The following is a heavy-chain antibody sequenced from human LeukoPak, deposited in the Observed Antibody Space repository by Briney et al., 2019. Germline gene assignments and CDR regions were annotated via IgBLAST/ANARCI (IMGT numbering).Heavy chain of an antibody. CDR1: GFTFSSYG. CDR2: IWYDRSNK. J-gene: IGHJ5*02. V-gene: IGHV3-33*01. CDR3: ARDFKRGSSPGGWFDP. D-gene: IGHD6-6*01. Sequence: LTGGSLRLSCAASGFTFSSYGMHWVREAPGKGLEGVAVIWYDRSNKYYADSVKGRFTISRDNSKNTLYLQMNSLRAEDTAVYYCARDFKRGSSPGGWFDPWGQGTLVTVSS.